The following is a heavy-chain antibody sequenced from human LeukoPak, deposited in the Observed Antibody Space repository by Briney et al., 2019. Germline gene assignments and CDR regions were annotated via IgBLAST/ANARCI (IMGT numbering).Heavy chain of an antibody. J-gene: IGHJ4*02. V-gene: IGHV1-2*02. D-gene: IGHD3-3*01. Sequence: GASVKVSCKASGGTFSNYAISWVRQAPGQGLEWMGWINPNRGGTKFAQKFQGRVTMTSDTSINTAYMELNRLTSDDTAVYYCARGNEIFGVETIKTRLDWWGQGTLVTVSS. CDR2: INPNRGGT. CDR1: GGTFSNYA. CDR3: ARGNEIFGVETIKTRLDW.